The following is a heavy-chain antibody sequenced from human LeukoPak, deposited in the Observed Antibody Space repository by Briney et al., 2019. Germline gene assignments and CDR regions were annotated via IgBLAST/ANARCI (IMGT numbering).Heavy chain of an antibody. J-gene: IGHJ6*02. Sequence: PGGSLRLSCEASGFTFSSYGMHWVRQAPGKGLEWVAVISYDGSNKYYADSVKGRFTISRDNSKNTLYLQMNSLRAEDTAVYYCAREAAAGYGMDVWGQGTTVTVSS. CDR2: ISYDGSNK. V-gene: IGHV3-30*03. CDR1: GFTFSSYG. D-gene: IGHD6-13*01. CDR3: AREAAAGYGMDV.